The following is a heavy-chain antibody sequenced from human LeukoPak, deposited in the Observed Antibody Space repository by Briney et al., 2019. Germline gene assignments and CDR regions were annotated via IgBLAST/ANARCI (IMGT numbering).Heavy chain of an antibody. CDR3: ARVIYDSGSYPFDY. J-gene: IGHJ4*02. D-gene: IGHD3-10*01. CDR1: GGSFSGYY. V-gene: IGHV4-34*01. Sequence: SETLSLICAVYGGSFSGYYWSWIRQPPGKGVEWIGEINHSGSTNYNPSLKSRVTISVDTSKNQFSLKLSSVTAADTAVYFCARVIYDSGSYPFDYWGQGTLVTVSS. CDR2: INHSGST.